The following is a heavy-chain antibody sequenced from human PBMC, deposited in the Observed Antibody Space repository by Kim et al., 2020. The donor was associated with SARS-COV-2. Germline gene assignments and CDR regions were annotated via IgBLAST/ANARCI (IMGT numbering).Heavy chain of an antibody. Sequence: GGSLRLSCAASGFTVSSNYMSWVRQAPGKGLEWVSVIYSGGSTYYADSVKGRFTISRDNSKNTLYLQMNSLRAEDTAVYYCSSRIMITFGGVIVMGDYWG. D-gene: IGHD3-16*02. J-gene: IGHJ4*01. CDR1: GFTVSSNY. CDR2: IYSGGST. CDR3: SSRIMITFGGVIVMGDY. V-gene: IGHV3-53*01.